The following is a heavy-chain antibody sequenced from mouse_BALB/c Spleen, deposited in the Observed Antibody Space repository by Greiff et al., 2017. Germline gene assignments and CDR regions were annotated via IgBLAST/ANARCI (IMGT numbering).Heavy chain of an antibody. D-gene: IGHD2-13*01. CDR3: ARNGDYVGAMDY. CDR2: IYPGNGDT. CDR1: GYTFTSYN. J-gene: IGHJ4*01. V-gene: IGHV1-12*01. Sequence: LQQPGAELVKPGASVKMSCKASGYTFTSYNMHWVKQTPGQGLEWIGAIYPGNGDTSYNQKFKGKATLTADKSSSTAYMQLSSLTSEDSAVYYCARNGDYVGAMDYWGQGTLVTVSS.